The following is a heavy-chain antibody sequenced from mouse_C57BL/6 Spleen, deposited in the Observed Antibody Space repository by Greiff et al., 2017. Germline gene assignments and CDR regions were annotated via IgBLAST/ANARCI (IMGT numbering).Heavy chain of an antibody. Sequence: QVQLQQPGAELVRPGSSVKLSCKASGYTFTSYWMHWVKQRPIQGLEWIGNIDPSDSETHYNQKFKDKATLTVDKSSSTAYMQLSSLTAEDSAVYYCARFGPLLGGYFDVWGTGTTVTVSS. CDR2: IDPSDSET. CDR1: GYTFTSYW. CDR3: ARFGPLLGGYFDV. V-gene: IGHV1-52*01. D-gene: IGHD1-1*01. J-gene: IGHJ1*03.